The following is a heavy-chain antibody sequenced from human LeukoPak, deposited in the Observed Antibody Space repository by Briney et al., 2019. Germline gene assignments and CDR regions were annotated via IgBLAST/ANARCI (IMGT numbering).Heavy chain of an antibody. CDR1: GFTFSSYA. Sequence: GGSLRLSCAASGFTFSSYAMSWVRQAPGKGLEWVSAISGSGGSTYYADSVKGRFTISRDNSKNTLNLQMNSLRAEDTAVYYCAKGKGGYCSSTSCYAPFDYWGQGTLVAVSS. J-gene: IGHJ4*02. CDR2: ISGSGGST. CDR3: AKGKGGYCSSTSCYAPFDY. V-gene: IGHV3-23*01. D-gene: IGHD2-2*01.